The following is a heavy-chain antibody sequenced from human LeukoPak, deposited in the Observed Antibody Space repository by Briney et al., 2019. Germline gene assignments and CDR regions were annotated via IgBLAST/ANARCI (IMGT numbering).Heavy chain of an antibody. CDR3: AKGIRRAAAGTLSGAFDI. J-gene: IGHJ3*02. CDR2: ISGSGGST. Sequence: PGGSLRLSCAASGFTFSSYAMSWVRQAPGKGLEWVSAISGSGGSTYYADSVKGRFTISRDNSKNTLYLQMNSLRAEDTAVYYCAKGIRRAAAGTLSGAFDIWGQGTMVTVSS. V-gene: IGHV3-23*01. D-gene: IGHD6-13*01. CDR1: GFTFSSYA.